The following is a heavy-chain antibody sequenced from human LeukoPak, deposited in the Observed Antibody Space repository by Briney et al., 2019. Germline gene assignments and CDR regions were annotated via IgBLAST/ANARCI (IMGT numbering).Heavy chain of an antibody. V-gene: IGHV4-34*01. CDR1: GGSFSGYY. Sequence: KPSETLSLTCAVYGGSFSGYYWSWIRQPPGKGLEWIGEINHSGSTNYNPSLKSRVTISVDMSKNQFSLKLSSVTAADTAVYYCARPGYYYDSSGDAFDIWGQGTMVTVSS. D-gene: IGHD3-22*01. CDR3: ARPGYYYDSSGDAFDI. CDR2: INHSGST. J-gene: IGHJ3*02.